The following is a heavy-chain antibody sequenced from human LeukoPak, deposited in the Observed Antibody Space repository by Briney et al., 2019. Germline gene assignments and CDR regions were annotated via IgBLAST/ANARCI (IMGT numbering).Heavy chain of an antibody. CDR3: ARDRITIFGVVNDY. CDR1: GFTVSSNY. J-gene: IGHJ4*02. D-gene: IGHD3-3*01. V-gene: IGHV3-53*01. Sequence: GGSLRLSCAASGFTVSSNYMSWVRQAPGKGLEWVSVIYSGGSTYYADSVKGRFTISRDNSKNTLYLQMNSLRAEDTAVYYCARDRITIFGVVNDYWGQGTLVTVSS. CDR2: IYSGGST.